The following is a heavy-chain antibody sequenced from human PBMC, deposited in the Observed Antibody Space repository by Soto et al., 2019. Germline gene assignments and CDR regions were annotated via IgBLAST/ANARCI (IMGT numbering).Heavy chain of an antibody. D-gene: IGHD3-22*01. CDR1: GYTFTGYY. Sequence: ASVKVSCKASGYTFTGYYMHWVRQAPGQGLEWMGWINPNSGGTNYAQKFQGRVTMTRDTSISTAYMELSRLRSDDTAVYYCARDRSYYFDSSGYGDAFDIWCQGTMVTV. J-gene: IGHJ3*02. CDR2: INPNSGGT. CDR3: ARDRSYYFDSSGYGDAFDI. V-gene: IGHV1-2*02.